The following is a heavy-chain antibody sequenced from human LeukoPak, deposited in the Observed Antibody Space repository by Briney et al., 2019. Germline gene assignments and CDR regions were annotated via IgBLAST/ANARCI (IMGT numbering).Heavy chain of an antibody. CDR2: INPNSGGT. J-gene: IGHJ3*02. CDR3: ARDQRTYDAFDI. V-gene: IGHV1-2*02. CDR1: RYTFTGYY. Sequence: ASVKVSCKASRYTFTGYYMHWVRQAPGQGLEWMGWINPNSGGTNYAQKFQGRVTMTRDTSISTAYMELSRLRSDDTAVYYCARDQRTYDAFDIWGQGTMVTVSS.